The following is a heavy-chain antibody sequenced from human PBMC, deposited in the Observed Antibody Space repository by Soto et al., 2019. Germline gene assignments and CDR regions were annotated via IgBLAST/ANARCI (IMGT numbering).Heavy chain of an antibody. CDR3: ARRAGDWSLNWFDP. Sequence: SETLSLTCTVSGGSISSYYWSWIRQPPGKGLEWIGEIYHSGSTNYNPSLKSRVTISVDKSKNQFSLKLSSVTAADTAVYYCARRAGDWSLNWFDPWGQGTLVTVSS. D-gene: IGHD2-21*02. CDR1: GGSISSYY. V-gene: IGHV4-59*12. J-gene: IGHJ5*02. CDR2: IYHSGST.